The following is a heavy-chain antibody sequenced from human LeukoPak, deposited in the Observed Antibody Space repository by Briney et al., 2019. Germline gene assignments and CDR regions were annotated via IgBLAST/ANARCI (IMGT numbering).Heavy chain of an antibody. Sequence: SETLSLTCTVSGGSISSSSYYWGWIGQPPGKGLEWIGEINHRGSTNYNPSLKSRVTISVDTSKNQFSLKLSSVTAADTTVYYCASRGIAAAETFDYWGQGTLVTVSS. V-gene: IGHV4-39*07. D-gene: IGHD6-13*01. J-gene: IGHJ4*02. CDR3: ASRGIAAAETFDY. CDR2: INHRGST. CDR1: GGSISSSSYY.